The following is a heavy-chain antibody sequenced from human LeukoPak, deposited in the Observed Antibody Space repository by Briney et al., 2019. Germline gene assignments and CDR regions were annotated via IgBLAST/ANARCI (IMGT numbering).Heavy chain of an antibody. D-gene: IGHD3-22*01. CDR3: AKDRVTNYYDSSGYGLAD. J-gene: IGHJ4*02. CDR2: ISYDGSNK. CDR1: GFTFSSYG. V-gene: IGHV3-30*18. Sequence: PGGSLRLSCAASGFTFSSYGMHWVRQAPGKGLEGVAVISYDGSNKYYADSVKGRFTISRDNSKNTLYLQMNSLRAEDTAVYYCAKDRVTNYYDSSGYGLADWGQGTLVTVSS.